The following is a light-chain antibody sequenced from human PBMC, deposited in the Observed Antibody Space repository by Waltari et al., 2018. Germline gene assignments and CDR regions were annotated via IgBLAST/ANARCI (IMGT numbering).Light chain of an antibody. J-gene: IGLJ2*01. CDR2: RKD. Sequence: QSVLTQLPSASGLPGQRVTISCSGTSSTIGYNFVFCYPQNPGAAPNLRTYRKDQRPSGVPDRFSGSKSGTSASLAISGLRSEDEGDYYCAAWDGSVSAHVVFGGGTSVTVL. CDR1: SSTIGYNF. CDR3: AAWDGSVSAHVV. V-gene: IGLV1-47*01.